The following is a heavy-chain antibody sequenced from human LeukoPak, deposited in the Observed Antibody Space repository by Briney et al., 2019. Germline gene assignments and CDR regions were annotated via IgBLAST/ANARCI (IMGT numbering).Heavy chain of an antibody. CDR3: AKVPRGYYYDSSGTDL. CDR1: GFTFSSYS. CDR2: ISSSSNYI. Sequence: PGGSLRLSCAAPGFTFSSYSMNWVRQAPGKGLEWVSSISSSSNYIYYTDSVKGRFTISRDNAKNSLYLQMNSLRAEDTAVYYCAKVPRGYYYDSSGTDLWGQGTLVTVSS. J-gene: IGHJ4*02. D-gene: IGHD3-22*01. V-gene: IGHV3-21*04.